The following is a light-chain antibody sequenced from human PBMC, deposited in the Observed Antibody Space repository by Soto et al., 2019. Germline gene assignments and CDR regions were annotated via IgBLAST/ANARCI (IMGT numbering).Light chain of an antibody. J-gene: IGKJ5*01. CDR2: GAS. V-gene: IGKV3-15*01. Sequence: EIAMTQSPDTLSVSPGDRATLSCRASQGVRSDLAWYQQKACQSPRLLIYGASTRAAETPARFSGSGSETEFTLTISRLQSEDSAVYFCQQNNRWPNITFGQGTRLEIK. CDR1: QGVRSD. CDR3: QQNNRWPNIT.